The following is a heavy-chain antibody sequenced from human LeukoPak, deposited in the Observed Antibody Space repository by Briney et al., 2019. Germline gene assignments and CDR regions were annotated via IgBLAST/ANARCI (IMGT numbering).Heavy chain of an antibody. CDR3: AKIWTTVTADY. CDR1: GFTFDDYA. CDR2: ISWNSGSI. Sequence: GGSLRLSCAASGFTFDDYAMHWVRQAPGKGLEWVSGISWNSGSIGYADYVKGRFTISSDNAKNSLYLQMNSLRAEDTALYYCAKIWTTVTADYWGQGTLVTVSS. J-gene: IGHJ4*02. D-gene: IGHD4-17*01. V-gene: IGHV3-9*01.